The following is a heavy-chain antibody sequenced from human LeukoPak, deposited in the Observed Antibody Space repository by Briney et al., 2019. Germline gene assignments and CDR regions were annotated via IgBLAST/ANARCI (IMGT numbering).Heavy chain of an antibody. CDR1: GYTFTSYA. V-gene: IGHV1-3*01. Sequence: GASVKVSCKASGYTFTSYAMHWVRQAPGQRLEWMGWINAGNGNTKYSQEFQGRVTITRDTSASTAYMELSRLRSDDTAVYYCARDTPRPVPRGFEYWGQGTLVTVSS. CDR2: INAGNGNT. J-gene: IGHJ4*02. CDR3: ARDTPRPVPRGFEY.